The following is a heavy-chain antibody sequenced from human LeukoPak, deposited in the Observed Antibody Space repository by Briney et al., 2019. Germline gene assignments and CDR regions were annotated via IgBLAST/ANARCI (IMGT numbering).Heavy chain of an antibody. CDR3: ARGYDFWSGYLLDY. V-gene: IGHV4-39*01. CDR2: MYYSGST. D-gene: IGHD3-3*01. J-gene: IGHJ4*02. CDR1: GGSISSSTYY. Sequence: SETLSLTCTVSGGSISSSTYYWGWIRQPPGKGLEWIGSMYYSGSTYYNPSLKSRVTISVDTSKNQLSLKLSSVTAADTAVYYCARGYDFWSGYLLDYWGQGTLVTVSS.